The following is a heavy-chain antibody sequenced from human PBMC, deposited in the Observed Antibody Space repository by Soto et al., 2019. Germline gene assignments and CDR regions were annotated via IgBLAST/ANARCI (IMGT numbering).Heavy chain of an antibody. CDR1: GDTFSSYA. Sequence: QVPLVQSGAEVKKPGSSVKVSCKASGDTFSSYAINWVRQAPGQGLEWMGGIIPMFGTANYAQKFKGRVTITAGESTSTVYMELSSLRSEDTAVYYCARVGPAHYFDRSGYYSPLDYWGQGTLVTVSS. CDR2: IIPMFGTA. CDR3: ARVGPAHYFDRSGYYSPLDY. J-gene: IGHJ4*02. D-gene: IGHD3-22*01. V-gene: IGHV1-69*01.